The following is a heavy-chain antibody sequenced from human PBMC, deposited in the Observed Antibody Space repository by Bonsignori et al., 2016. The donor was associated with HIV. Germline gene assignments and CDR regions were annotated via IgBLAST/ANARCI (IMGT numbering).Heavy chain of an antibody. CDR3: VRAAYCVGSSCYSRKNEAFDR. CDR2: ISPDGTNT. J-gene: IGHJ3*02. Sequence: WIRQPPGKGLMWVSRISPDGTNTTYLDSVRGRFTVSRDNTRNIVYLQMNSLQAEDTAEYHCVRAAYCVGSSCYSRKNEAFDRWGQGTAVTVSS. D-gene: IGHD2-21*01. V-gene: IGHV3-74*01.